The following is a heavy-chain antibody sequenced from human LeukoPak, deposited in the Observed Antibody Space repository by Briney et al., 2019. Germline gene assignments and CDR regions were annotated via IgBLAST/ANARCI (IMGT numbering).Heavy chain of an antibody. CDR2: IYYTGST. CDR1: GGPIRSTWYE. CDR3: ARRGSESLARLYY. J-gene: IGHJ4*02. Sequence: SETLSLTCSGPGGPIRSTWYERGWIRQPPGKGLEWIGQIYYTGSTYYNPSLKSRVTISVDTSKSQFSLNLTSVTAADTAVYHCARRGSESLARLYYWGQGTLVTVSS. D-gene: IGHD3-16*01. V-gene: IGHV4-39*01.